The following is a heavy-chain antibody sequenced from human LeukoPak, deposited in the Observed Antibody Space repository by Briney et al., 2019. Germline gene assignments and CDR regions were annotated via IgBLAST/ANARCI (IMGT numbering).Heavy chain of an antibody. D-gene: IGHD6-13*01. CDR2: ISYNGNT. CDR1: GDSISSYD. CDR3: ARGARREQQLAWEMEDAFDI. Sequence: SETLSLTCTVSGDSISSYDWSWIRQPPGQGLQWLAYISYNGNTKTNPSLKSRVTISVDTSKNQFSLKLSSVTAADTAVYYCARGARREQQLAWEMEDAFDIWGQGTMVTVSS. J-gene: IGHJ3*02. V-gene: IGHV4-59*01.